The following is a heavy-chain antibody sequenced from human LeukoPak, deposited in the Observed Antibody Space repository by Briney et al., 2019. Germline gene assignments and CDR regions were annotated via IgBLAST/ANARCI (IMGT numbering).Heavy chain of an antibody. CDR1: GFTFSSYE. CDR3: ARDPYCGGDCYSGFGAFDI. Sequence: GSLRLSCAASGFTFSSYEMNWVRQAPGKGLEWVANIKKDGSEKYYVDSVKGRFTISRDNAKNSLYLQMNSLRAEDTAVYYCARDPYCGGDCYSGFGAFDIWGQGTMVTVSS. V-gene: IGHV3-7*03. J-gene: IGHJ3*02. D-gene: IGHD2-21*02. CDR2: IKKDGSEK.